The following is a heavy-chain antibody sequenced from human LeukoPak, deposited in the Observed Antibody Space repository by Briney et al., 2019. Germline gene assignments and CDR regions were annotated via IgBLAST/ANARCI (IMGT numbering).Heavy chain of an antibody. D-gene: IGHD3-9*01. CDR2: ITGSGTNR. Sequence: PGASLRLSCVASGFTFSNYAMSWVRQAPGKGLEWVSAITGSGTNRYYADSLKRRFTTSRDNSKNTVFLQMNSLRHEDTAIYYCVLWGDYDVLTGYYVPDYWGQGTLVTVAS. CDR3: VLWGDYDVLTGYYVPDY. V-gene: IGHV3-23*01. CDR1: GFTFSNYA. J-gene: IGHJ4*02.